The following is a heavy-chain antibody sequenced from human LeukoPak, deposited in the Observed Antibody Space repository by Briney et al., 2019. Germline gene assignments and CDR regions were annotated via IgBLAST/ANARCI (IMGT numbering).Heavy chain of an antibody. D-gene: IGHD4-11*01. Sequence: PGGSLRLSCAATGFTFNHYGMHWVRQAPGKGLEWVAVIWSDGTNRYYTGSVKGRFTISRVDSRNTVYLQMNTLRPEDTGMYYCARDAQRGFDCSNSLQYWGQGTPVTVST. CDR3: ARDAQRGFDCSNSLQY. CDR2: IWSDGTNR. CDR1: GFTFNHYG. J-gene: IGHJ4*02. V-gene: IGHV3-33*01.